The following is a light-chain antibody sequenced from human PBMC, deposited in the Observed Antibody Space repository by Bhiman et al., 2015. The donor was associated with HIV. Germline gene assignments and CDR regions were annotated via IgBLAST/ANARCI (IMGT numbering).Light chain of an antibody. V-gene: IGLV7-43*01. Sequence: QTVVTQEPSLTVSPGGTVTLTCASSTGAVTSGHYPNWIQQKPGQAPRTLIYSTASKRSWTPARFSGSLFGGKAALTLSGVQPEDEAEYYCLLYYGGPWVFGGGTKLTVL. CDR2: STA. CDR3: LLYYGGPWV. CDR1: TGAVTSGHY. J-gene: IGLJ3*02.